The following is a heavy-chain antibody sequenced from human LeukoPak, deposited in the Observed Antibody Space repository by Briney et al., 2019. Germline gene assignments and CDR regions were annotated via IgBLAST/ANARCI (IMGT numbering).Heavy chain of an antibody. CDR2: ISSSGSTI. D-gene: IGHD3-22*01. J-gene: IGHJ5*02. V-gene: IGHV3-48*03. Sequence: GGSLRLSCAASGFTFSSYEMNWVRQAPGKGLEWVSYISSSGSTIYYADSVKGRFTISRDNSKNTLYLQMNSLRAEDTAVYYCAKVGHYYDSSGYFIKPNWFDPWGQGTLVTVSS. CDR3: AKVGHYYDSSGYFIKPNWFDP. CDR1: GFTFSSYE.